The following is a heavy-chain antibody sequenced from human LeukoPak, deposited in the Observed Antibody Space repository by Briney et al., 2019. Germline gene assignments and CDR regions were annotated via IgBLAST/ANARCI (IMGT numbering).Heavy chain of an antibody. V-gene: IGHV3-30*04. CDR3: ASHDSEGYFDY. J-gene: IGHJ4*02. CDR1: GFIFSSYA. Sequence: PGGSLRLSCAASGFIFSSYAMHWVRQAPGKGLEWVAITSSDGSDTYYADSVKGRFTISRDNSKNTLYLQMNSLRAEDTAVYYCASHDSEGYFDYWGQGTLVTVSS. D-gene: IGHD3-22*01. CDR2: TSSDGSDT.